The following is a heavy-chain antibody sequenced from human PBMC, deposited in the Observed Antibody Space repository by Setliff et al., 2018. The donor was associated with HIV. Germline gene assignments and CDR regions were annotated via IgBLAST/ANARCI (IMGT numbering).Heavy chain of an antibody. J-gene: IGHJ4*02. V-gene: IGHV1-24*01. CDR3: AAGGYDSSGYFPPLFDY. Sequence: ASVKVSCKVSGYTLTELSMHWVRQAPGKGLGWMGGFDPEDGETIYAQKFQGRVTMTEDTSTDTAYMELSSLRSEDTAVYYCAAGGYDSSGYFPPLFDYWGQGTLVTVSS. CDR1: GYTLTELS. CDR2: FDPEDGET. D-gene: IGHD3-22*01.